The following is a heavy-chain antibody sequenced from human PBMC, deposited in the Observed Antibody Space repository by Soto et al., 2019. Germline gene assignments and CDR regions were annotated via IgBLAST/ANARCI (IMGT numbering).Heavy chain of an antibody. V-gene: IGHV3-33*01. Sequence: QVQLVESGGGVVQPGRSLRLSCAASGFTFSSYGMHWVRQAPGKGLEWVAVIWYDGSNKYYADSVKGRFTISRDNSKNSLYLKMNSPRAEDTAVYYCASQTRSGYCSGGSCYPPWFDPWGQGSLVTVSS. J-gene: IGHJ5*02. D-gene: IGHD2-15*01. CDR3: ASQTRSGYCSGGSCYPPWFDP. CDR2: IWYDGSNK. CDR1: GFTFSSYG.